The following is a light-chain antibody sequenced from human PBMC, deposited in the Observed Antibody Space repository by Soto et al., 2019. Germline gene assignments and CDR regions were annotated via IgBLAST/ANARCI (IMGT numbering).Light chain of an antibody. V-gene: IGKV1-5*01. CDR1: QSIRSW. CDR3: QQYESYYPLT. J-gene: IGKJ4*01. CDR2: DAS. Sequence: DIHMTQSPSTLSASVGYRVTLTCGARQSIRSWLAWYQKKPGKPLKLLXYDASSLESGVPSRFSGRRAGTELTLTISSLQPDDFGNYYCQQYESYYPLTFGGGTKVDIK.